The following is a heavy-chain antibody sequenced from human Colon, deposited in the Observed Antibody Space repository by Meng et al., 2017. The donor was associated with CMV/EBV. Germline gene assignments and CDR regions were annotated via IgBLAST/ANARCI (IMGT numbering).Heavy chain of an antibody. CDR3: ARLYYDFWSGPYYYYGMDV. V-gene: IGHV4-59*01. CDR1: GGSISSYY. J-gene: IGHJ6*02. Sequence: GSLRLSCTVSGGSISSYYWSWIRQPPGKGLEWIGYIYYSGSTNYNPSPKSRVTISVDTSKNQFSLKLSSVTAADTAVYYCARLYYDFWSGPYYYYGMDVWGQGTTVTVSS. CDR2: IYYSGST. D-gene: IGHD3-3*01.